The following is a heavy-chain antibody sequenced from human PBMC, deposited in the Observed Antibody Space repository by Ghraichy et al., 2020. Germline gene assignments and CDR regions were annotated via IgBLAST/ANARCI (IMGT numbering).Heavy chain of an antibody. J-gene: IGHJ6*02. CDR1: GFTFSSYA. Sequence: GGSLRLSCAASGFTFSSYAMSWVRQAPGKGLEWVSAISGSGGSTYYADSVKGRFTISRDNSKNTLYLQMNSLRAEDTAVYYCAKGRIAARRQNYYYGMDVWGQGTTVTVSS. CDR2: ISGSGGST. V-gene: IGHV3-23*01. D-gene: IGHD6-6*01. CDR3: AKGRIAARRQNYYYGMDV.